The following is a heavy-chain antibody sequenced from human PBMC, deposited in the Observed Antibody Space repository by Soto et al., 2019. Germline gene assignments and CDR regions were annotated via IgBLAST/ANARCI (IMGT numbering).Heavy chain of an antibody. CDR1: GHTFTNYY. CDR3: TMETAEGGKKFEI. Sequence: QVQLVLSGDEVKKPGASVKVSCKSSGHTFTNYYIHWVRQAPGQGLEWMGAIKPSAGNTVYAQNFQXRLXMTRDTSTSTVYMELSSLRAEDTAVYFCTMETAEGGKKFEIWGQGTMVTVSS. V-gene: IGHV1-46*03. J-gene: IGHJ3*02. CDR2: IKPSAGNT. D-gene: IGHD6-13*01.